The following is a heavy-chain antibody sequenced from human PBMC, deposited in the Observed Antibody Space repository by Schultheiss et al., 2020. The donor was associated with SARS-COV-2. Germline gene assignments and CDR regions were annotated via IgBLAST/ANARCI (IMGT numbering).Heavy chain of an antibody. V-gene: IGHV3-74*01. Sequence: GGSLRLSCAASGFTFSNYWMHWVRQAPGKGLVWVSRINSDGGDRTYADSVKGRFTISRDNAKNSLYLQMNSLRAEDTAVYYCTRVRGSSGWYRFDPWGQGTLVTVSS. D-gene: IGHD6-19*01. J-gene: IGHJ5*02. CDR1: GFTFSNYW. CDR3: TRVRGSSGWYRFDP. CDR2: INSDGGDR.